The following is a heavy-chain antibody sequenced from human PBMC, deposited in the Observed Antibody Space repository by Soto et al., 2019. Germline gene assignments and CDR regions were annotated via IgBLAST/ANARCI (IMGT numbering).Heavy chain of an antibody. CDR3: ARASTPDSTGYDY. D-gene: IGHD3-3*01. Sequence: EVQLVESGGGLVQPGGSLRLSCAASGVTLSDHYLDWVRQAPGKGLEWVGRSRNRVKSFTTAYAASVRGRFTFSRDDSTNSLYLQMNSLKTDDTAVYYCARASTPDSTGYDYWGQGTLVTVSS. CDR1: GVTLSDHY. V-gene: IGHV3-72*01. J-gene: IGHJ4*02. CDR2: SRNRVKSFTT.